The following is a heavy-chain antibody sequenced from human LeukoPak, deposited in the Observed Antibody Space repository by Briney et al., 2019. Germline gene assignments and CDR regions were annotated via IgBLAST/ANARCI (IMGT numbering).Heavy chain of an antibody. CDR1: GGSISSYY. Sequence: SETLSLTCTVSGGSISSYYWSWIRQPPGKGLEWIGYIYYSGSSNYNPSLKSRVTMSVDTSKNQFSLKLSSVTAADTAVYYCATGPTADFGWYFDLWGRGTLVTVSS. J-gene: IGHJ2*01. CDR2: IYYSGSS. CDR3: ATGPTADFGWYFDL. D-gene: IGHD6-13*01. V-gene: IGHV4-59*08.